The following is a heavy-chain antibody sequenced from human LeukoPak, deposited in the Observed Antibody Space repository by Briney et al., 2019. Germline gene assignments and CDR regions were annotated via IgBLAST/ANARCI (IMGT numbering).Heavy chain of an antibody. J-gene: IGHJ4*02. V-gene: IGHV4-59*08. CDR3: ARHFRPDSSGWYGLDY. D-gene: IGHD6-19*01. CDR2: IFYSGST. Sequence: SETLSLTCTVSGGSINNYYWSWIRQPPGKGLERIEYIFYSGSTNYNPSLKSRVTMSVDTSKNQFSLKLSSVTAADTAVYYCARHFRPDSSGWYGLDYWGQGTLVTVSS. CDR1: GGSINNYY.